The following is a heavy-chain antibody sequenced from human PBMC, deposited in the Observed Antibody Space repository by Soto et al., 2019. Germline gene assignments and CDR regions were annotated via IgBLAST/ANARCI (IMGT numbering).Heavy chain of an antibody. CDR1: GGSISSYY. CDR3: ARVVAYRDINF. J-gene: IGHJ4*02. CDR2: IYYSGST. V-gene: IGHV4-59*01. Sequence: SETLALTCTIFGGSISSYYWPWIRQPPGKGLEWIGHIYYSGSTNSNPYLKRRVTISVDTSKNQFALKLSSVTAADTAVYYIARVVAYRDINFWGQGNLVTVS.